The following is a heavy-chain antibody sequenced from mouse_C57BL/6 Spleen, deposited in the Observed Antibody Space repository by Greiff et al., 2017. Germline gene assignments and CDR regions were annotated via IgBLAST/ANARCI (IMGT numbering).Heavy chain of an antibody. J-gene: IGHJ3*01. D-gene: IGHD2-1*01. V-gene: IGHV5-2*01. Sequence: DVMLVESGGGLVQPGESLKLSCESNEYEFPSHDMSWVRKTPEKRLELVAAINSDGGSTYYPDTMERRFIISRDNTKKTLYLQMSSLRSEDTALYYCARYGNYGAWFAYWGQGTLVTVSA. CDR1: EYEFPSHD. CDR3: ARYGNYGAWFAY. CDR2: INSDGGST.